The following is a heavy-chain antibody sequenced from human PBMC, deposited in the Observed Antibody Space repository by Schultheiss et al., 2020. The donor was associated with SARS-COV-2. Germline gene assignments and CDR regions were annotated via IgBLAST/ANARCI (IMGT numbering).Heavy chain of an antibody. CDR3: AKDMIVATKWNLDY. CDR1: GFTFSSYW. D-gene: IGHD5-12*01. J-gene: IGHJ4*02. V-gene: IGHV3-30*02. Sequence: GGSLRLSCAASGFTFSSYWMSWVRQAPGKGLEWVAVIWYDGSNKYYADSVKGRFTISRDNSKNTLYLQMNSLRAEDTAVYYCAKDMIVATKWNLDYWGQGTLVTVSS. CDR2: IWYDGSNK.